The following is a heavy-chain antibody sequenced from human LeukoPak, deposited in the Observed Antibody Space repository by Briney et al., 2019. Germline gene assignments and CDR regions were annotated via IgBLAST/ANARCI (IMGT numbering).Heavy chain of an antibody. CDR2: ISSSGSTI. Sequence: PGGTLRLSCAASGFTFSSYAMTWVRQAPGKGLEWVSYISSSGSTIYYADSVKGRFTISRDNAKNSLYLQMNSLRAEDTAVYYCAELGITMIGGVWGKGTTVTISS. D-gene: IGHD3-10*02. J-gene: IGHJ6*04. CDR3: AELGITMIGGV. V-gene: IGHV3-48*03. CDR1: GFTFSSYA.